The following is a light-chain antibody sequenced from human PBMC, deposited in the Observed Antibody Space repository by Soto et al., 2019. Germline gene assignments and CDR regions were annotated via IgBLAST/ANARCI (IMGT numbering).Light chain of an antibody. CDR3: QQYYSIPHT. CDR1: QSVLYSSNNKNY. J-gene: IGKJ2*01. V-gene: IGKV4-1*01. CDR2: WAS. Sequence: DIVMTQSPDSLAVSLGERATINCKSSQSVLYSSNNKNYLVWYQQKPGQPPRLLIYWASTRESGVPDRFSGSGSGTDFTLTNSSLQAEDVAVYYCQQYYSIPHTFGQGTKLEIK.